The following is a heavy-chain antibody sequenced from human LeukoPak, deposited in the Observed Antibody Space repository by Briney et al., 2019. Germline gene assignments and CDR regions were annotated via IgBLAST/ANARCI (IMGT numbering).Heavy chain of an antibody. V-gene: IGHV3-23*01. CDR1: GITLSNYG. D-gene: IGHD3-22*01. J-gene: IGHJ4*02. CDR3: AKRGVVIRVILVGFHKQAYYFDS. Sequence: PGGSLRLSCAVSGITLSNYGMSWVRQAPGKGLEWVAGISDSGGATNYADSVKGRFTISRDNRKNTLYLQMNSLRAEDTAVYFCAKRGVVIRVILVGFHKQAYYFDSWGQGVLVTVSS. CDR2: ISDSGGAT.